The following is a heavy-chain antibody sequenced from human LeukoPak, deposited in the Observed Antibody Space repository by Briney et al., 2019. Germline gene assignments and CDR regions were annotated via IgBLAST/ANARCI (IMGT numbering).Heavy chain of an antibody. Sequence: ASVKVSCKASGGTFSSYAISWVRQAPGQGLEWMGGIIPIFGTANYAQKFQGRVTITTDESTSTAYMELSSLRSEDTAVYYCAISPRITIFGVVAYYYYYMDVWGKGTTVTDSS. D-gene: IGHD3-3*01. CDR1: GGTFSSYA. CDR2: IIPIFGTA. V-gene: IGHV1-69*05. J-gene: IGHJ6*03. CDR3: AISPRITIFGVVAYYYYYMDV.